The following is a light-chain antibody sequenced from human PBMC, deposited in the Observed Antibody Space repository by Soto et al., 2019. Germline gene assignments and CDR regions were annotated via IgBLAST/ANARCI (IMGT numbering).Light chain of an antibody. CDR1: QSVSSSY. Sequence: EIVLTQSPGPLSLSPGERATLSCRASQSVSSSYLAWYQQKPGQAPRLLIYGASSRATGIPDRFSGSGSGTDFTLTISRLEPEDFAVYYCQHRDTFGQGTKLEIK. CDR3: QHRDT. V-gene: IGKV3-20*01. CDR2: GAS. J-gene: IGKJ2*01.